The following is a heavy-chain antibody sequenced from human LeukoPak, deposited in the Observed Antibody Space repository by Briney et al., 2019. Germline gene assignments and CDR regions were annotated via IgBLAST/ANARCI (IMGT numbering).Heavy chain of an antibody. D-gene: IGHD6-19*01. J-gene: IGHJ3*02. CDR1: GFTFSSYA. Sequence: GGSLRLSCAASGFTFSSYAMHWVRQAPGKGLEWVAVISYDGRNENYADSVKGRFTISRDNSKNTLYLQMNSLRAEDTAVYYCARRSSGWHPGAFDIWGQGTMVTVSS. V-gene: IGHV3-30*14. CDR2: ISYDGRNE. CDR3: ARRSSGWHPGAFDI.